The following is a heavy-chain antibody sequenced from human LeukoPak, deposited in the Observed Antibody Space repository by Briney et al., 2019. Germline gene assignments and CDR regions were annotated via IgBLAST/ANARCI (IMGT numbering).Heavy chain of an antibody. D-gene: IGHD6-13*01. V-gene: IGHV3-74*01. CDR3: ARGQYSSSWYADYYYYGMDV. J-gene: IGHJ6*02. Sequence: GGSLRLSCAASGFTFSSYWMHWVRQAPGKGLVWVSRINSDGSSTSYADSVKGRFTISRDNAKNTLYLQMNSLRAEDTAVYYCARGQYSSSWYADYYYYGMDVWGQGTTVTVSS. CDR1: GFTFSSYW. CDR2: INSDGSST.